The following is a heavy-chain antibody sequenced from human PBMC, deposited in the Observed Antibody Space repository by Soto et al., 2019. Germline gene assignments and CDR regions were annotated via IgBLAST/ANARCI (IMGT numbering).Heavy chain of an antibody. V-gene: IGHV1-18*04. Sequence: QVQLVQSGAEVKKPGASVKVSCKASGYTFTNYGISWVRQAPGQGLERMGWISTNTGHTDYARNLRGRVTMTTDASTTTAYMELRSLTSDDTAIYFCAREEYRQVDHWGQGTLVTVSS. CDR3: AREEYRQVDH. CDR1: GYTFTNYG. J-gene: IGHJ5*02. CDR2: ISTNTGHT. D-gene: IGHD3-16*02.